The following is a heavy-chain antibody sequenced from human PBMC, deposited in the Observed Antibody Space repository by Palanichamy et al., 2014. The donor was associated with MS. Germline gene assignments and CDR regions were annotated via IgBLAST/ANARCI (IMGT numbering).Heavy chain of an antibody. CDR1: GFIFSTYW. Sequence: EVHLVTSGGGLVQPGESLRLSCEASGFIFSTYWMDWVRQAPGKGLEWVANIKDDGSEKYYVDSVKGRFTISRDNAKNSLYLQMNSLRAEDTAVYYCARDSGHVNGYAHYWGQGILVTVSS. CDR3: ARDSGHVNGYAHY. J-gene: IGHJ4*02. V-gene: IGHV3-7*03. D-gene: IGHD1-1*01. CDR2: IKDDGSEK.